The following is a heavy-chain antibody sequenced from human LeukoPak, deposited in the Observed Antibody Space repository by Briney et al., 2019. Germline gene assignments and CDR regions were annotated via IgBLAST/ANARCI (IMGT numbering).Heavy chain of an antibody. V-gene: IGHV4-59*01. CDR2: VSFSESA. CDR1: GGSISTYH. CDR3: ARVGDGCFDS. J-gene: IGHJ4*02. Sequence: PSETLSLTCTVSGGSISTYHWSWIRQPPGKGLEWIGYVSFSESATYNPSLKSRVTMSVDTSKNQFSLKLNSVTAADTAVYYCARVGDGCFDSWGQGTLVTVSS. D-gene: IGHD3-10*01.